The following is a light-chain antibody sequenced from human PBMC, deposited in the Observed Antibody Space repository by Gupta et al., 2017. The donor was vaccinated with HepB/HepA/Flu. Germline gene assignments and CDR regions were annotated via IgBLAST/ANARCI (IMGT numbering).Light chain of an antibody. Sequence: HSALTQPASVSGSPGQSITISCTGTSSDVGGYNYVSWYKQHPGKAPKLMIYDVSNRPSGVSNRFSGSKSGNTASLTISGLQAEDEADYYCSSYTSSSTTFVFGTGTKVTVL. J-gene: IGLJ1*01. V-gene: IGLV2-14*01. CDR2: DVS. CDR1: SSDVGGYNY. CDR3: SSYTSSSTTFV.